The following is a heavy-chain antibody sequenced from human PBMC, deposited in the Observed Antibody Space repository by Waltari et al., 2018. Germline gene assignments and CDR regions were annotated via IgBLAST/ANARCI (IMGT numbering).Heavy chain of an antibody. CDR3: VRARGRRGSFHWS. Sequence: EDQVWGSGGGLRQPWGSMRRSCAASRFLFSSHGLECVRQAPGTGLVWVSLFYTDGRETLYADSAKGRFTISRDNAPTTLYLQMTRLRDEDTAVYYCVRARGRRGSFHWSWGQGTLVTVSS. D-gene: IGHD1-26*01. CDR1: RFLFSSHG. J-gene: IGHJ5*02. V-gene: IGHV3-74*01. CDR2: FYTDGRET.